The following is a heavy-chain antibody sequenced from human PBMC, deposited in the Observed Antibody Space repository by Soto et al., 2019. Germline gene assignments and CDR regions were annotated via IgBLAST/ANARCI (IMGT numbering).Heavy chain of an antibody. CDR1: GFTFRSFT. D-gene: IGHD6-13*01. CDR3: TRDASRDSSARGWFDP. V-gene: IGHV3-21*01. CDR2: ISSNSAYI. Sequence: LRLSCAASGFTFRSFTMNWVRQAPGKGLEWVSTISSNSAYIYYTDALRGRFTISRDNAKNSLHLQMNSLRAEDTAVYYCTRDASRDSSARGWFDPWGPGALVTVS. J-gene: IGHJ5*02.